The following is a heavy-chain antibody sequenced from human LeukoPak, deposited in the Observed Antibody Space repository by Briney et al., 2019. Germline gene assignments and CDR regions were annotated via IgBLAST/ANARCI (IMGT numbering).Heavy chain of an antibody. J-gene: IGHJ4*02. CDR2: ISGSGDST. Sequence: GGSLRLSCAASEFTFFTYSMSWVRQAPGKGLEWVSTISGSGDSTHYTNSVRGRFTISRDNSKSTLYLQMDSLRAEDTAIYYCAKDPLTAASYIYFDSWGQGTLVTVSS. CDR3: AKDPLTAASYIYFDS. D-gene: IGHD6-13*01. V-gene: IGHV3-23*01. CDR1: EFTFFTYS.